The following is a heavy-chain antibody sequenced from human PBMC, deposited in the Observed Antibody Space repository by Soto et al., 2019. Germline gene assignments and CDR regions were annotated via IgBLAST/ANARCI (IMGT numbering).Heavy chain of an antibody. J-gene: IGHJ4*02. CDR2: IYDSGSP. Sequence: PSETLSLTCTISGGSISVYYWSWIRQPPGQALEWIGYIYDSGSPYYNPSLRSRATFSVDISKNQFFLKLSSVTAADTAVYYCTKNSAYALDYWGQGTLVTVSS. V-gene: IGHV4-59*12. CDR3: TKNSAYALDY. D-gene: IGHD5-12*01. CDR1: GGSISVYY.